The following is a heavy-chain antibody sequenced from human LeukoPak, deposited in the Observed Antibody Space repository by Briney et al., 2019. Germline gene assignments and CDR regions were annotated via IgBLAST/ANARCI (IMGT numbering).Heavy chain of an antibody. CDR3: AKEDGDGGFR. Sequence: GGSLRLSCAASGFTFSSYAMHWVRQAPGKGLEWVAVISYDGSNKYYADSVKGRFTISRDNSKNTLYLQMNSLRAEDTAVYYCAKEDGDGGFRWGQGTLVTVSS. CDR1: GFTFSSYA. J-gene: IGHJ4*02. D-gene: IGHD4-23*01. V-gene: IGHV3-30-3*01. CDR2: ISYDGSNK.